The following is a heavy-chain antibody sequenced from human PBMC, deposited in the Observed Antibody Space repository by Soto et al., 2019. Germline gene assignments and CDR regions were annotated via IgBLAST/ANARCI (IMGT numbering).Heavy chain of an antibody. V-gene: IGHV3-15*01. J-gene: IGHJ4*02. CDR3: TTQTSKTVTYFDY. Sequence: EVQLVDSGGGLVKPGGSLRLSCAASGFTFTNAWMSWVRQAPGKGLEWVGRIKSKSDGGTTDYAAPVKGRFTISRDDSKNTLYLQINSMKTEDTAVYYCTTQTSKTVTYFDYWGQGTLVTVSS. CDR2: IKSKSDGGTT. D-gene: IGHD4-17*01. CDR1: GFTFTNAW.